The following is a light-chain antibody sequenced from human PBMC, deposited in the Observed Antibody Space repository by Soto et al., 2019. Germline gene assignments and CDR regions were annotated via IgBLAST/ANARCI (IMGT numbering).Light chain of an antibody. V-gene: IGKV1-5*01. CDR3: PPYNRLWS. J-gene: IGKJ1*01. Sequence: EIEMTQSASNRSASGGDRVTITFRASQNINNWLAWYQQKPGKAPKVLIHGASTLETGVPARFSASGSGTEFTLNISSLQPDAFPTYYCPPYNRLWSFGQGTKVDI. CDR1: QNINNW. CDR2: GAS.